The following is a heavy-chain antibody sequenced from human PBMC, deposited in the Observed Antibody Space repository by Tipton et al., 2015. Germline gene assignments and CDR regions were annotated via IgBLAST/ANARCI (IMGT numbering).Heavy chain of an antibody. Sequence: TLSLTCTVSGGSVTSGTYFWTWIRQAPGKGLEWIGYIHYGGTTNYTPSLKSRVTISVDTSKNQFSLKLSSVTAADTAVYYCARETTYYYDSSGGPVNYFDYWGQGTLVTISS. CDR3: ARETTYYYDSSGGPVNYFDY. CDR2: IHYGGTT. V-gene: IGHV4-61*01. CDR1: GGSVTSGTYF. J-gene: IGHJ4*02. D-gene: IGHD3-22*01.